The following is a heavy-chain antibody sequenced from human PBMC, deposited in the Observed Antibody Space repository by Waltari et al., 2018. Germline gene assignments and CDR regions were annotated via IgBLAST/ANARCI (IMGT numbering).Heavy chain of an antibody. CDR3: ARAYDSSGYYFVGDAFDI. CDR2: IKQDGSEK. V-gene: IGHV3-7*04. CDR1: GFTFSSYW. J-gene: IGHJ3*02. D-gene: IGHD3-22*01. Sequence: EVQLVESGGGLVQPGGSLRLSCAASGFTFSSYWMSWVRQAPGKGLEWVANIKQDGSEKYYVDSVKGRFTISRDNAKNSLYLQMNSLRAEDTAVYYCARAYDSSGYYFVGDAFDIWGQGTMVTVSS.